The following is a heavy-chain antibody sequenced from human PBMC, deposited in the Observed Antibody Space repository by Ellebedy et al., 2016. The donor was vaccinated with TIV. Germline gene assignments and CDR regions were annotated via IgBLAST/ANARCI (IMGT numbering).Heavy chain of an antibody. CDR1: GFTFSSYA. V-gene: IGHV3-23*01. J-gene: IGHJ4*02. Sequence: GESLKISCAASGFTFSSYAMSWVRPAPGKGLEWVSTISHTGSRTYYADSVEGRFTISRDNSKKTLYLQMNSLRAEDKAIYYCAKGRGGGSDSSAPRYYFDYWGLGTLVTVSS. CDR2: ISHTGSRT. CDR3: AKGRGGGSDSSAPRYYFDY. D-gene: IGHD3-22*01.